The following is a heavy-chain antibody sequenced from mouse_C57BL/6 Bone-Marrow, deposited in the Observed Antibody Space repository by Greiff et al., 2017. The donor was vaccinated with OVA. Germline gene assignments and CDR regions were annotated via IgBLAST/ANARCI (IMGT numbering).Heavy chain of an antibody. D-gene: IGHD1-1*01. CDR1: GYTFTSYW. V-gene: IGHV1-7*01. CDR3: ASYYYGSPYFDY. CDR2: INPSSGYT. J-gene: IGHJ2*01. Sequence: QVQLKESGAELAKPGASVKLSCKASGYTFTSYWMHWVKQRPGQGLEWIGYINPSSGYTKYNQKFKDKATLTADKSSSTAYMQLSSLTYEDSAVYYCASYYYGSPYFDYWGQGTTLTVSS.